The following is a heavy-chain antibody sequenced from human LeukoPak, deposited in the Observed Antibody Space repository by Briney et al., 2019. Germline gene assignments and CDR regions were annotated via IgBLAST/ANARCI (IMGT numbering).Heavy chain of an antibody. Sequence: SETLSLTCTVSGGSINSSSYYWGWVRQPPGKGLEWIGSMYYRGSTYYNPSLKSRVTIDTSKNQFSLKLSSVTAADTAVYYCARRVVDYYDSSGYFDYWGQGTLVTVSS. V-gene: IGHV4-39*07. CDR3: ARRVVDYYDSSGYFDY. CDR2: MYYRGST. CDR1: GGSINSSSYY. J-gene: IGHJ4*02. D-gene: IGHD3-22*01.